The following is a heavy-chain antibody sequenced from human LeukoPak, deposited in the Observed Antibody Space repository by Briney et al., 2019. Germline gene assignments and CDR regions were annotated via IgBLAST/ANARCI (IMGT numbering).Heavy chain of an antibody. D-gene: IGHD4-23*01. V-gene: IGHV4-59*08. CDR1: DGSISSYY. CDR3: ARHSTVVTSHFDY. J-gene: IGHJ4*02. CDR2: IYYSGST. Sequence: SETLTLTCTVSDGSISSYYWSWIRQPPGKGLEWIGYIYYSGSTNYNPSLKSRVTISVDTSKNQFSLKLSSVTAADTAVYYCARHSTVVTSHFDYWGQGTLVTVSS.